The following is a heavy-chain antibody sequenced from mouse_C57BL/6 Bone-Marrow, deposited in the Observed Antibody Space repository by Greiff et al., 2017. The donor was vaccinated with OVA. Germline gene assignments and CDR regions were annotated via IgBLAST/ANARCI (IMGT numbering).Heavy chain of an antibody. CDR2: IDPSDSYT. CDR1: GYTFTSYW. J-gene: IGHJ3*01. D-gene: IGHD2-5*01. CDR3: ARTYYSNYGFAY. V-gene: IGHV1-50*01. Sequence: VQLQQSGAELVKPGASVKLSCKASGYTFTSYWMQWVKQRPGQGLEWIGEIDPSDSYTNYNQKFKGKATFTVDTSSSTAYMQLSSLTSEDSAVYYCARTYYSNYGFAYWGQGTLVTVSA.